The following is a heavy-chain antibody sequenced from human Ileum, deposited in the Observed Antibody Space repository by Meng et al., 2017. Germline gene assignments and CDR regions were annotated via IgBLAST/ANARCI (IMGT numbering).Heavy chain of an antibody. CDR3: AREGYDYVWGSYRYSWYLDL. Sequence: GESLKISCAASGFTFSSYWMHWVRQAPGKGLVWVSRINSDGSSTSYADSVKGRFTISRDNAKNTLYLQMNSLRAEDTAVYYCAREGYDYVWGSYRYSWYLDLWGRGTLVTVSS. J-gene: IGHJ2*01. CDR1: GFTFSSYW. D-gene: IGHD3-16*02. V-gene: IGHV3-74*01. CDR2: INSDGSST.